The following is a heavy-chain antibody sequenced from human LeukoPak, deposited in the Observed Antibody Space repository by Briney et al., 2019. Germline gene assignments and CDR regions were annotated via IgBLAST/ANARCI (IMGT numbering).Heavy chain of an antibody. CDR2: ISGSGTNT. Sequence: GGSLRLSCAASGFTFSSYGLSWVRQAPGKGLEWVSAISGSGTNTYYADSVKGRFTISRDDSKNTLYLQMNSLRAEDTAIYYCARDLAHDSFDIWGQGTMLTVSS. D-gene: IGHD3-16*01. CDR1: GFTFSSYG. CDR3: ARDLAHDSFDI. J-gene: IGHJ3*02. V-gene: IGHV3-23*01.